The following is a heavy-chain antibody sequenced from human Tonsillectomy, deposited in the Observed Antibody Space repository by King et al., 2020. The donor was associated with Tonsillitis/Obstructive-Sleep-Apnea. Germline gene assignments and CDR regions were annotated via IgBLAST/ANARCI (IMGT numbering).Heavy chain of an antibody. CDR2: INHSVST. J-gene: IGHJ4*02. V-gene: IGHV4-34*01. Sequence: VQLQQWGAGLLKPSETLSLTCAVYGGSFSGYYWSWIRQPPGKGLEWIGEINHSVSTNYNPSLKSRVTISVDTSKNQFSLKLSSVTAADTAVYYCARGRSPRGYCSSASCYTNGVKTYYFDYWGQGTLVTVSS. D-gene: IGHD2-2*02. CDR3: ARGRSPRGYCSSASCYTNGVKTYYFDY. CDR1: GGSFSGYY.